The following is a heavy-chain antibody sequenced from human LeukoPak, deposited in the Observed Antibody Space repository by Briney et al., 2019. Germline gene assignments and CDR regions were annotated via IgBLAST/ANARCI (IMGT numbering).Heavy chain of an antibody. Sequence: GGSLRLFCAASGFTFSSYTMMWVRQATGKGLEWGSSSSGGSTDTIYTDPAKSRCTISRDNCQNTLYLQMRSLRPEDTALYYCARDRAGAQSWVALDPWGQGTLVSASS. V-gene: IGHV3-21*01. CDR3: ARDRAGAQSWVALDP. J-gene: IGHJ5*02. CDR1: GFTFSSYT. CDR2: SSGGSTDT. D-gene: IGHD3-10*01.